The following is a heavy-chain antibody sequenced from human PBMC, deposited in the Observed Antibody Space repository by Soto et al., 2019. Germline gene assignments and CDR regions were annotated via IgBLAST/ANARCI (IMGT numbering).Heavy chain of an antibody. J-gene: IGHJ4*02. Sequence: QVQLVQSGAEVKKPGASVKVSCKASGYTFTNYDINWVRQATGQGLEWVGWMTPISGDTGYAQNFQGRVTMTRDTPRSTAYLELSSLTSEHTAVYYCARNLYNTGSFDHWGQGTLVTVSS. CDR3: ARNLYNTGSFDH. CDR2: MTPISGDT. D-gene: IGHD3-10*01. V-gene: IGHV1-8*02. CDR1: GYTFTNYD.